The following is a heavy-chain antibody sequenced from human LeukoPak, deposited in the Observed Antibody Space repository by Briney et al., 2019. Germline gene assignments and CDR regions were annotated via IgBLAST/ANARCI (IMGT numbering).Heavy chain of an antibody. D-gene: IGHD3-9*01. CDR1: GGSISSYY. CDR2: IYYSEST. V-gene: IGHV4-59*01. CDR3: ARAGYYDILTGYQYYFDY. J-gene: IGHJ4*02. Sequence: SETLSLTCTVSGGSISSYYWSWIRQPPGKGLEWIGYIYYSESTNYNPSLKSRVTISVDTSKNQFSLKLGSVTAADTAVYYCARAGYYDILTGYQYYFDYWGQGTLVTVSS.